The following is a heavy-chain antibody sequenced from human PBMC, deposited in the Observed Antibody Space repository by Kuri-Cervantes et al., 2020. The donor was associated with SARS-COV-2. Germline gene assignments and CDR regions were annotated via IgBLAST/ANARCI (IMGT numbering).Heavy chain of an antibody. CDR3: ARHGLRYYGSGSLTTFDY. J-gene: IGHJ4*02. Sequence: GGSLRLSCAASGFTFSDYYMSWIRQAPGKGLEWVSYTSSSSSYTNYADSVKGRFTISRDNAKNSLYLQMNSLRAEDTAVYYCARHGLRYYGSGSLTTFDYWGQGTLVTVSS. D-gene: IGHD3-10*01. V-gene: IGHV3-11*03. CDR1: GFTFSDYY. CDR2: TSSSSSYT.